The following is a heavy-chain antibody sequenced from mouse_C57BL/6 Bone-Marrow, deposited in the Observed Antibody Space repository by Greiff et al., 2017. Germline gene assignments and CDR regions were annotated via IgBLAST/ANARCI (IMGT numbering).Heavy chain of an antibody. J-gene: IGHJ2*01. V-gene: IGHV1-63*01. Sequence: QVQLQQSGAELVRPGTSVKMSCTASGYTFTNYWIGWAKQRPGHGLEWIGDVYPGGGYTNYNEKFKGKATLTADKSSSTAYMQFSSLTSEDSAIYYCARARRYCDYWGQGTTLTVSA. CDR3: ARARRYCDY. CDR2: VYPGGGYT. CDR1: GYTFTNYW.